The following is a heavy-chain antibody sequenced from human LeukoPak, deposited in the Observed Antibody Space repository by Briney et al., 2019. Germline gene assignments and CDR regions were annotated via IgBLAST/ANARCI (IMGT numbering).Heavy chain of an antibody. Sequence: PGGSLRLSCAASGFTFSSYEMNWVPQAPGKGLEWVSYISSSGSSIYYADSVKGRFTISRDNAKNSLYLQMNSLRAEDTAVYYCARKYCSSTSCLFDCWGQGALVTVSS. V-gene: IGHV3-48*03. D-gene: IGHD2-2*01. CDR3: ARKYCSSTSCLFDC. CDR1: GFTFSSYE. CDR2: ISSSGSSI. J-gene: IGHJ4*02.